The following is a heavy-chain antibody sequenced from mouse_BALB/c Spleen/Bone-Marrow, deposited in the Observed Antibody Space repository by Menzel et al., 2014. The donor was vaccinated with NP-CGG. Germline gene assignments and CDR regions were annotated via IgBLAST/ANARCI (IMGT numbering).Heavy chain of an antibody. V-gene: IGHV1S56*01. CDR3: ARSGSYYYGAYWYFDV. CDR2: IYPGDGST. J-gene: IGHJ1*01. D-gene: IGHD1-1*01. CDR1: GYTFTSYD. Sequence: QVHVKQSGPELAEPGALVKISCRASGYTFTSYDINWVKQRPGQGPEWIGWIYPGDGSTMYNEKFKGKATLTADKSSSTAYMQLSSLTSENSAVYFCARSGSYYYGAYWYFDVWGAGTTVTVSS.